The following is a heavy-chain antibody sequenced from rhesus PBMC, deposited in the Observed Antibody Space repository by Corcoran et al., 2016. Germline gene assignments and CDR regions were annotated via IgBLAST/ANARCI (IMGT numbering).Heavy chain of an antibody. Sequence: QVQLQESGPGVVKPSETLSLTCAVSGGSISSGYDWSWIRQPPGKGLEWIGNIYCSSGSTNYNPSLKIRVTISKDASKNQFSLKLSSVTAADTAVYYCARGDSSGWYRGWVDYWGQGVLVTVSS. CDR3: ARGDSSGWYRGWVDY. CDR2: IYCSSGST. J-gene: IGHJ4*01. CDR1: GGSISSGYD. V-gene: IGHV4-76*01. D-gene: IGHD6-31*01.